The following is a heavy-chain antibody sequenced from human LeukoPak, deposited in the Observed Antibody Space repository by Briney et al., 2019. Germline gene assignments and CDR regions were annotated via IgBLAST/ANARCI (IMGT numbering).Heavy chain of an antibody. Sequence: SETLSLTCAVSGGSISSGGYSWSWIRQPPGKGLEWTGYIYHSGSTYYNPSLKSRVTISVDRSKNQFSLKLSSVTAADTAVYYCASMGATWGFDYWGQGTLVTVSS. V-gene: IGHV4-30-2*01. J-gene: IGHJ4*02. D-gene: IGHD1-26*01. CDR2: IYHSGST. CDR1: GGSISSGGYS. CDR3: ASMGATWGFDY.